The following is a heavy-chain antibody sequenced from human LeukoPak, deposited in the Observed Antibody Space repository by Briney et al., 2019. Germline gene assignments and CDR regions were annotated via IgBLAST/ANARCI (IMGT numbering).Heavy chain of an antibody. J-gene: IGHJ4*02. CDR1: GFTFSSYW. CDR2: IKQDGSEK. Sequence: GGSLRLSCAASGFTFSSYWMSWVRQAPGKGLEWVADIKQDGSEKYYVDSVKGRFTISRDNAKNSLYLQMNSLRAEDTAVYYCARTRWLQLYYFDYWGQGTLVTVSS. D-gene: IGHD5-24*01. CDR3: ARTRWLQLYYFDY. V-gene: IGHV3-7*01.